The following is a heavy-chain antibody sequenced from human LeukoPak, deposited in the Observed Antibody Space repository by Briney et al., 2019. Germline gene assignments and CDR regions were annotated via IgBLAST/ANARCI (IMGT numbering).Heavy chain of an antibody. CDR1: GGSISSYY. D-gene: IGHD3-3*01. CDR2: IYYTGST. J-gene: IGHJ4*02. Sequence: SETLSLTCTVSGGSISSYYWAWIRQPPGKGLEWIGYIYYTGSTNYNPSLKSRVTISVDLSKNQFSLNLNSVTAADTAVYYCGRVTEWSDFDYWGQGTLVTVPS. V-gene: IGHV4-59*01. CDR3: GRVTEWSDFDY.